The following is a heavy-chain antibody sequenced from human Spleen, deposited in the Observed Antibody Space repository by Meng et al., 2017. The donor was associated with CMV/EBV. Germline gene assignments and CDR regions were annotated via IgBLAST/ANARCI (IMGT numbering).Heavy chain of an antibody. CDR3: ARYGNWNYGGMDV. Sequence: GESLKISCAASGFTFSSYSMNWVRQAPGKGLEWVSYISSSSSTIYYADSVKGRFTISRDNAKNSLYLQMNSLRAEDTAVYYCARYGNWNYGGMDVWGQGTTVTVSS. CDR2: ISSSSSTI. J-gene: IGHJ6*02. CDR1: GFTFSSYS. V-gene: IGHV3-48*04. D-gene: IGHD1-1*01.